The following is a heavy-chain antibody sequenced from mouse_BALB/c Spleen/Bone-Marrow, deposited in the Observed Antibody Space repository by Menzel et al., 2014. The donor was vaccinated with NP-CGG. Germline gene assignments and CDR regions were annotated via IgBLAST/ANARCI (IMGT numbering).Heavy chain of an antibody. V-gene: IGHV2-9*02. Sequence: VKLMESGPGLVAPSQSLSIPCTVSGVSLTSYGVHWVRQPPGKGLEWLGGIWAGGSTNYNSALMSRLSISKDNSKSQVFLKMNSLQTDDTAMYYCARVSTTMITTVFAYLGQGTLGSVSA. J-gene: IGHJ3*01. CDR3: ARVSTTMITTVFAY. CDR2: IWAGGST. CDR1: GVSLTSYG. D-gene: IGHD2-4*01.